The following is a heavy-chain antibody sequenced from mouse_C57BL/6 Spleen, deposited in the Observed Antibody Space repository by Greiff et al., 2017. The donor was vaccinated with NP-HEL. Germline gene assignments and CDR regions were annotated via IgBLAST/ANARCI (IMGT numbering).Heavy chain of an antibody. CDR3: TRERDYYGPFAY. Sequence: EVKLMESGEGLVKPGGSLKLSCAASGFTFSSYAMSWVRQTPEKRLEWVAYISSGGDYIYYADTVKGRFTISRDNARNTLYLQMSSLKSEDTAMYYCTRERDYYGPFAYWGQGTLVTVSA. J-gene: IGHJ3*01. CDR2: ISSGGDYI. CDR1: GFTFSSYA. V-gene: IGHV5-9-1*02. D-gene: IGHD1-2*01.